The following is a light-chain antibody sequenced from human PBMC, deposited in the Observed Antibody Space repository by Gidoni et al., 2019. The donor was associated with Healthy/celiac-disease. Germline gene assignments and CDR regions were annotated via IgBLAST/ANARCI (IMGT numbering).Light chain of an antibody. V-gene: IGLV2-14*03. CDR3: SSYTSSSTLV. J-gene: IGLJ2*01. CDR2: AVS. CDR1: SSDVGGYNY. Sequence: QSALTQPASVSGSPGQSITISCTGTSSDVGGYNYVSWYQQHPGKAPKLMIYAVSNRPSGVSNRCSCSKSGNTASLTISGLQAEDEADYYCSSYTSSSTLVFGGGTKLTVL.